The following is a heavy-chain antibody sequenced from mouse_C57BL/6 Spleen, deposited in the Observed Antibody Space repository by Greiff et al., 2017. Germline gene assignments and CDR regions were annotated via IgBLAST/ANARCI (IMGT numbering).Heavy chain of an antibody. Sequence: QVQLQQPGAELVKPGASVKLSCKASGYTFTSYWMHWVKQRPGQGLEWIGMIHPNSGSTNYNEKFKSKATLTVDKSSSTAYMQLSSLTSEDSAVYYCARSPYGSSYFDYWGQGTTLTVSS. D-gene: IGHD1-1*01. V-gene: IGHV1-64*01. CDR2: IHPNSGST. CDR1: GYTFTSYW. CDR3: ARSPYGSSYFDY. J-gene: IGHJ2*01.